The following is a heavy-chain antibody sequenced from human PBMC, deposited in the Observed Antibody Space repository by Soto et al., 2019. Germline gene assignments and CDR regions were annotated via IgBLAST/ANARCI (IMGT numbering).Heavy chain of an antibody. J-gene: IGHJ6*02. D-gene: IGHD5-12*01. V-gene: IGHV4-39*01. Sequence: SETLSLTCTVSGGSISSSSYYWGRIRQPPGKGLEWIGSIYYSGSTYYNPSLKSRVTISVDTSKNQFSLKLSSVTAADTAVYYCARRNSSMWLYYYYYGMDVWGQGTTVTVSS. CDR3: ARRNSSMWLYYYYYGMDV. CDR2: IYYSGST. CDR1: GGSISSSSYY.